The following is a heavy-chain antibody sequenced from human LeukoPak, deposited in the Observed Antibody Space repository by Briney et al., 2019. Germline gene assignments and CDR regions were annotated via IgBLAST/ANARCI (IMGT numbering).Heavy chain of an antibody. V-gene: IGHV5-51*01. CDR2: IYPGDSDT. D-gene: IGHD5-24*01. CDR3: ARHVIDGYNFVDY. Sequence: GESLKISCKGSGYNFTIYWIGWVRQMPGKGLEWMGIIYPGDSDTRYSPSFQGQVTISADKSISTAYLQWSSLKASDTAMYYRARHVIDGYNFVDYWGQGTLVTVSS. J-gene: IGHJ4*02. CDR1: GYNFTIYW.